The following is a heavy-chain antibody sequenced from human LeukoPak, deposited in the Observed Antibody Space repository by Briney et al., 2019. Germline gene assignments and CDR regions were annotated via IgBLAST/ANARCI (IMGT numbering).Heavy chain of an antibody. CDR3: ANSPPSYDILTPSFYFDY. V-gene: IGHV3-9*01. CDR2: ISLNSGSI. Sequence: PGGSLRLSCAASGCTFDDYAMHWVRQAPGKGLEWVSGISLNSGSIGYADSVKGRFTISRDNAKNSLYLQMNSLRAEDTALYYCANSPPSYDILTPSFYFDYWGQGTLVTVSS. D-gene: IGHD3-9*01. J-gene: IGHJ4*02. CDR1: GCTFDDYA.